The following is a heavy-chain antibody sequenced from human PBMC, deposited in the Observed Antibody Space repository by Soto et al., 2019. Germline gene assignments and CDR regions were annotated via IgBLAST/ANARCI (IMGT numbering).Heavy chain of an antibody. Sequence: GGSLRLSCAASGFIFENFVMSWVRQAPGKGLEWISSISGSGFKKYYADSVKGRFTISRDNSKSTVYLELNNLSAEDTAVYHCAKNQGLELVPIATVEWFDPWGQGAVVTV. CDR2: ISGSGFKK. CDR3: AKNQGLELVPIATVEWFDP. CDR1: GFIFENFV. V-gene: IGHV3-23*01. D-gene: IGHD1-1*01. J-gene: IGHJ5*02.